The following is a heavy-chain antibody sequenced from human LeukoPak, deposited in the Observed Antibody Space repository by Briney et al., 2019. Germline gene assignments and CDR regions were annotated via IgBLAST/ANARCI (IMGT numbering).Heavy chain of an antibody. V-gene: IGHV3-23*01. D-gene: IGHD3-3*01. J-gene: IGHJ4*02. Sequence: GGSLRLSCAASGFSFNDAWMNWVRQAPGKGLEWVSAISGSGGSTYYADSVKGRFTISRDNSKNTLYLQMNSLRAEDTAVYYCVKEDFWSGFDYWGQGTLVTVSS. CDR3: VKEDFWSGFDY. CDR2: ISGSGGST. CDR1: GFSFNDAW.